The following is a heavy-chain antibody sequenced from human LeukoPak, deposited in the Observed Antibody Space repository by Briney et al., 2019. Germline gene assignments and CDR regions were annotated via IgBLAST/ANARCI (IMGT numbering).Heavy chain of an antibody. CDR1: GDTFSRNA. Sequence: GSSVKVSCKASGDTFSRNAISWVRQAPGQGPEWMGRIIPILGTAEYAEKFQGRVTITADKTTTTAYMELSSLKSEDTALYYCARGKGFVGHFDYWGQGTLDTVSS. V-gene: IGHV1-69*04. J-gene: IGHJ4*02. CDR2: IIPILGTA. CDR3: ARGKGFVGHFDY. D-gene: IGHD3-3*01.